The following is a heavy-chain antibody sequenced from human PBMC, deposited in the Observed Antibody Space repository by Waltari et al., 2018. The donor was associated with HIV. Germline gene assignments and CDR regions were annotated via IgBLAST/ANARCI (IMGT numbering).Heavy chain of an antibody. CDR3: AKDRGPFIAVAGT. D-gene: IGHD6-19*01. Sequence: EVQLVEAGGGLVQPGRSLELHCAASGFTFDAYAMHWVRQPPGKGLEWVSGISWNSGSIDYADSVKGRFTISRDNTKNSLYLQMNSVRAEDTALYYCAKDRGPFIAVAGTWGQGTLVTVSS. V-gene: IGHV3-9*01. J-gene: IGHJ5*02. CDR2: ISWNSGSI. CDR1: GFTFDAYA.